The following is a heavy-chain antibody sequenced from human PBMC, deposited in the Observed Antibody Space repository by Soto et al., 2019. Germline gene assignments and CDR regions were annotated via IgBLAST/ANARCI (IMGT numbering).Heavy chain of an antibody. CDR1: GGSISSSSYY. CDR3: ASISVYCDADGYHHYYIAF. J-gene: IGHJ6*03. D-gene: IGHD4-17*01. V-gene: IGHV4-39*01. CDR2: IYYSGST. Sequence: PSETLSLTCTVSGGSISSSSYYWGWIRQPPGKGLEWIGSIYYSGSTYYNPSLKSRVTISVDTSKNQFSLKLSSVTAADTAVYYCASISVYCDADGYHHYYIAFWGKGTTVTGSS.